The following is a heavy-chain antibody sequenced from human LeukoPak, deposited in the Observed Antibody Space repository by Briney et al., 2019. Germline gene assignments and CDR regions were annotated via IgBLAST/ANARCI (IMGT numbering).Heavy chain of an antibody. CDR3: ARVESSSWYRVDWFDP. Sequence: SETLSLTCAVYGGSFSGYYWSWIRQPPGKGLEWIGEINHSGSTNYNPSLKSRVTISVDTSKNQFSLKLSSVTAADTAVYYCARVESSSWYRVDWFDPWGQGTLVTVSS. J-gene: IGHJ5*02. CDR2: INHSGST. CDR1: GGSFSGYY. D-gene: IGHD6-13*01. V-gene: IGHV4-34*01.